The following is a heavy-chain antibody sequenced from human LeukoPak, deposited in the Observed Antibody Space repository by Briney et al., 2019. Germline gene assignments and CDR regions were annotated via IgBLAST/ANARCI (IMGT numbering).Heavy chain of an antibody. D-gene: IGHD4-17*01. CDR3: ARVYGDAFDY. J-gene: IGHJ4*02. Sequence: PGGSLRLSCAVSGFTFRSYDMSWVRQAPGKGLEWVSGISGSGESTYYANSVKGRFTISRDNSKNTLYLQMNSLRAEDTAVYYCARVYGDAFDYWGQGTPVTVSS. V-gene: IGHV3-23*01. CDR1: GFTFRSYD. CDR2: ISGSGEST.